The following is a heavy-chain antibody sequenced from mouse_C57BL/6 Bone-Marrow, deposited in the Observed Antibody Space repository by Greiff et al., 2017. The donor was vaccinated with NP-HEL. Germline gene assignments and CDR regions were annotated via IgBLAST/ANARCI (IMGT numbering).Heavy chain of an antibody. J-gene: IGHJ1*03. CDR2: INPGSGGT. Sequence: VQLQQSGAELVRPGTSVKVSCKASGYAFTNYLIEWVKQRPGQGLEWIGVINPGSGGTNYNEKFKGKATLTADKSSSTAYRQLSSLTSEDSAVYFCARRGAGWYFDVWGTGTTVTVSS. CDR3: ARRGAGWYFDV. V-gene: IGHV1-54*01. CDR1: GYAFTNYL.